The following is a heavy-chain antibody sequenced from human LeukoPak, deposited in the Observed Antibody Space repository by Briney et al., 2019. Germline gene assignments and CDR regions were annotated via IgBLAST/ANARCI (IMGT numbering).Heavy chain of an antibody. Sequence: GAALKISFKGSGSRFTSYWIGWVRPRPGKGEERRGIIYPCASDTRYSPSFQGQVTISADKSISTAYLQWSSLKASDTAMYYCARSLYYYDSSGYYYFDYWGQGTLVTVSS. J-gene: IGHJ4*02. CDR2: IYPCASDT. V-gene: IGHV5-51*01. CDR3: ARSLYYYDSSGYYYFDY. D-gene: IGHD3-22*01. CDR1: GSRFTSYW.